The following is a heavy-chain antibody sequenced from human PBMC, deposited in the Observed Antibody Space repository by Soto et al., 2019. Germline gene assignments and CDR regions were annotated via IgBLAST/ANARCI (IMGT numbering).Heavy chain of an antibody. Sequence: SETLSLTCAVSGGSISSGGYAWNWIRQPPGKGLEWIGYIYHSGYTSYNPSLKSRVTISVDKSKNQFSLDLSFVTAADTAVYYCARDSLTGNYFDPWGQGTPVTVSS. V-gene: IGHV4-30-2*01. CDR3: ARDSLTGNYFDP. CDR2: IYHSGYT. CDR1: GGSISSGGYA. J-gene: IGHJ5*02. D-gene: IGHD1-7*01.